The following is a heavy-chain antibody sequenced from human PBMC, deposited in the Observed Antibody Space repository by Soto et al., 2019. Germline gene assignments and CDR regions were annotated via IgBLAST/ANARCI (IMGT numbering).Heavy chain of an antibody. D-gene: IGHD4-4*01. J-gene: IGHJ4*02. Sequence: GGSLRLSCAASGFTFSNYAMHWVRQAPGKGLEFVSAINTNGGATYYADSVKDRFIISRDNSKNTLYLQMGSLRVEDMAVYYCARLTTITQDFDYWGQGTLVTVSS. CDR3: ARLTTITQDFDY. V-gene: IGHV3-64*02. CDR2: INTNGGAT. CDR1: GFTFSNYA.